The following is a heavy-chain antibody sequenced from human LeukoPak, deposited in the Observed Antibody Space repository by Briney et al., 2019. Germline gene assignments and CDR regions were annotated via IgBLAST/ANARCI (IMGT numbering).Heavy chain of an antibody. J-gene: IGHJ4*02. CDR2: IYHSGST. CDR3: ARVSKARLPHFDY. V-gene: IGHV4-30-2*01. Sequence: PSETLSLTCAVYGGSFSGYSWSWIRQPPGKGLEWIGYIYHSGSTYYNPSLKSRVTISVDRSKNQFSLKLSSVTAADTAVYYCARVSKARLPHFDYWGQGTLVTVSS. CDR1: GGSFSGYS. D-gene: IGHD6-25*01.